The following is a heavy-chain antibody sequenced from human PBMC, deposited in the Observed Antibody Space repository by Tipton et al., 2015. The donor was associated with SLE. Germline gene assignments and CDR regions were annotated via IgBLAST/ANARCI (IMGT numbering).Heavy chain of an antibody. CDR2: IYYSGST. V-gene: IGHV4-59*12. Sequence: LRLSCTVSGGSISSYYWSWIRQPPGKGLEWIGYIYYSGSTNYNPSLKSRVTISVDKSKNQFSLKLSSVTAADTAVYYCARGALDYWGQGTLVTVSS. J-gene: IGHJ4*02. CDR1: GGSISSYY. D-gene: IGHD3-3*02. CDR3: ARGALDY.